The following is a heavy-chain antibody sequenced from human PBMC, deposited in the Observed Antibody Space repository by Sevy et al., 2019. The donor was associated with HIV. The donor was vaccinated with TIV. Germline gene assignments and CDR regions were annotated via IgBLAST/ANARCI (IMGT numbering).Heavy chain of an antibody. V-gene: IGHV3-21*01. CDR2: ISSSSSYI. Sequence: GGSLRLSCAASGFTFSSYSMNWVRQAPGKGLEWVSSISSSSSYIYYADSVKGRFTISRDNAKKSLYLQMNSLRAEDTAVYYCARDASSQAVAGFDYWGQGTLVTVSS. J-gene: IGHJ4*02. CDR1: GFTFSSYS. CDR3: ARDASSQAVAGFDY. D-gene: IGHD6-19*01.